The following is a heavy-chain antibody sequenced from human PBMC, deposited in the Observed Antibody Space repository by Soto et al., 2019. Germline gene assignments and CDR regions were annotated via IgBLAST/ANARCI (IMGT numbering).Heavy chain of an antibody. CDR3: AHRGQRSILTDFSDPWFDH. V-gene: IGHV2-5*02. CDR1: GFSLSTGGVG. Sequence: QITLKESGPTLVRPTQTLTLTCTFSGFSLSTGGVGVGWIRQPPGKALEWLALFYWDDDKRYSPSLESRLTITKDTSKNQVVLTMTNMDPVDTATYSWAHRGQRSILTDFSDPWFDHWGQGTLVIVSS. J-gene: IGHJ5*02. D-gene: IGHD3-9*01. CDR2: FYWDDDK.